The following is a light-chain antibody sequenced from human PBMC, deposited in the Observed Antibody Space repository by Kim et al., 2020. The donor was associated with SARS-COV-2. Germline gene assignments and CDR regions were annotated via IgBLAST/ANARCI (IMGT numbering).Light chain of an antibody. CDR2: GNS. CDR1: ISNIASTT. J-gene: IGLJ3*02. Sequence: GQRVTVSFSGGISNIASTTVNWYQHRPGTAPKFLIYGNSQRPSGVPDRFSCAKSGTSASLAITGLQSEDEAHYYCSVYDDSLCDWVFAGGTQLIVL. V-gene: IGLV1-44*01. CDR3: SVYDDSLCDWV.